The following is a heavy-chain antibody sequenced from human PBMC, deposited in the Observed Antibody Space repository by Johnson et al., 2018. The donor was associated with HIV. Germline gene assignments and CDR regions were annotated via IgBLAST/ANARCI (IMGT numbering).Heavy chain of an antibody. D-gene: IGHD5-12*01. Sequence: VQLVESGGGLIHPGGSLRLSCAASGFTFDDYGMSWVRQAPGKGLEWVSGINWNGGSTGYADSVKGRFTISRDNAKNSVYRHMNSLRAEDTALYYCARDVGGWGYRHAFDMWGQGTMVTVSS. CDR1: GFTFDDYG. CDR2: INWNGGST. V-gene: IGHV3-20*04. J-gene: IGHJ3*02. CDR3: ARDVGGWGYRHAFDM.